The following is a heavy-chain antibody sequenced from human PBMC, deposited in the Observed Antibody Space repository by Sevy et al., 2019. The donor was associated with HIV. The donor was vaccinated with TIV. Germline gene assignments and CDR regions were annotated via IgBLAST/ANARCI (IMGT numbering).Heavy chain of an antibody. CDR3: AHGEYFDLRGPEGYYYYYYGMDV. CDR2: IYHSGST. J-gene: IGHJ6*02. V-gene: IGHV4-4*02. D-gene: IGHD3-9*01. CDR1: GGSISSSNW. Sequence: SETLSLTCAVSGGSISSSNWWSWVRQPPGKGLEWIGEIYHSGSTNYNPSLKSRVTISVDKSKNQFSLKLSSVTAADTAVYYCAHGEYFDLRGPEGYYYYYYGMDVWGQGTTVTVSS.